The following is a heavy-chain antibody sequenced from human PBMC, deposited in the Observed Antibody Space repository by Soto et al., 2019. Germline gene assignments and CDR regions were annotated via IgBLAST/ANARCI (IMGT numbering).Heavy chain of an antibody. Sequence: QVQLVESGGGVVQPGRSLRLSCAASGFTFSSYATHWVRRAPGKGLEWMAVMSYDGSNKYYADSVKGRFTISRDNSKNTLYLQMNGLRPEDTALYYCARDGGAYWGQGTLVIVSS. CDR3: ARDGGAY. V-gene: IGHV3-30-3*01. D-gene: IGHD3-16*01. CDR1: GFTFSSYA. CDR2: MSYDGSNK. J-gene: IGHJ4*02.